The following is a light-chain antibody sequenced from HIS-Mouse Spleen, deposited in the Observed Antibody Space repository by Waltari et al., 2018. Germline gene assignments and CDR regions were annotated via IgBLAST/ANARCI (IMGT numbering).Light chain of an antibody. V-gene: IGKV4-1*01. J-gene: IGKJ2*01. CDR2: WAS. Sequence: DIVMTQSPDSLAVSLGERATLHCKSSQSVLYSSNHKNYLAWYQQKPGQPPKLLIYWASTRESGVPDRFSGSGSGTDFTLTISSLQAEDVAVYYCQQYYSTPYTFGQGTKLEIK. CDR1: QSVLYSSNHKNY. CDR3: QQYYSTPYT.